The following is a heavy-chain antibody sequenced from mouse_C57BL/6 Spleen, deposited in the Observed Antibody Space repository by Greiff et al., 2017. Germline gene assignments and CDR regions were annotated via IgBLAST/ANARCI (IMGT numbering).Heavy chain of an antibody. Sequence: EVKVEESGGGLVKPGGSLKLSCAASGFTFSDYGMHWVRQAPEKGLEWVAYISSGSSTIYYADTVKGRFTISRVNAKNTLFLQMTSLRSEDTAMYYCARGLRLYAMGYWGQGTSVTVSS. D-gene: IGHD2-4*01. J-gene: IGHJ4*01. CDR2: ISSGSSTI. CDR1: GFTFSDYG. V-gene: IGHV5-17*01. CDR3: ARGLRLYAMGY.